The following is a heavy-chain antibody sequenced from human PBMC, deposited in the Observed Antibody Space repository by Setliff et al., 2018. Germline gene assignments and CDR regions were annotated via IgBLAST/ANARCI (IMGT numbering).Heavy chain of an antibody. CDR1: GGTFSSYA. CDR2: IIPIFGTA. CDR3: ARDPCVGSGCKSFDI. V-gene: IGHV1-69*05. J-gene: IGHJ3*02. Sequence: SVKVSCKASGGTFSSYAISWVRQAPGQGLEWMGGIIPIFGTANYAQKFQGRVTITTDESTSTAYTELSSLRSEDTAVYYCARDPCVGSGCKSFDIWGQGTMVTVSS. D-gene: IGHD6-19*01.